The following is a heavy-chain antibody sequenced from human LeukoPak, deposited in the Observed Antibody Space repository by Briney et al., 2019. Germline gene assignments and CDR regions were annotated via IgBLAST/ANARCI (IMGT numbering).Heavy chain of an antibody. J-gene: IGHJ4*02. D-gene: IGHD5-18*01. CDR1: GGTFSSYA. Sequence: SVKVSCKASGGTFSSYAISWVRQAPGQGLEWMGRIIPIFGTANYAQKFQGRVTITADKSTCTAYMELSSLRSEDTAVYYCAVRGYSYGPFDYWGQGTLVTVSS. CDR3: AVRGYSYGPFDY. V-gene: IGHV1-69*06. CDR2: IIPIFGTA.